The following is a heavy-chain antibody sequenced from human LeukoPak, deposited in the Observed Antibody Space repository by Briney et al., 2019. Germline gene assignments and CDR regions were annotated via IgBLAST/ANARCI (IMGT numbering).Heavy chain of an antibody. D-gene: IGHD1-26*01. CDR2: INHSGST. CDR3: AREGVGATHFDY. J-gene: IGHJ4*02. V-gene: IGHV4-34*01. CDR1: GGSFSGYY. Sequence: PSETLSLTCAVYGGSFSGYYWSWIRQPPGKGLEWIGEINHSGSTYYNPSLKSRVTISVDTSKNQFSLKLSSVAAADTAVYYCAREGVGATHFDYWGQGTLVTVSS.